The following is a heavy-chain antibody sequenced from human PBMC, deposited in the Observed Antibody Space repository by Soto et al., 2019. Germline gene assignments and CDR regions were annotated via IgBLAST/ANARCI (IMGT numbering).Heavy chain of an antibody. V-gene: IGHV1-69*02. Sequence: SVKVSCKASGGTFSSYTISWVRQAPGQGLEWMGRIIPILGIANYAQKFQGRVTMTADKSTSTAYMELRSLRSDDTAVYYCARRYSSGWHFDYWGQGTLVTVSS. J-gene: IGHJ4*02. CDR3: ARRYSSGWHFDY. D-gene: IGHD6-19*01. CDR1: GGTFSSYT. CDR2: IIPILGIA.